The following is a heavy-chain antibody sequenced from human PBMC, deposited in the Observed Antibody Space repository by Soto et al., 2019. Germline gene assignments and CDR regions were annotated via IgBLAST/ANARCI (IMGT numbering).Heavy chain of an antibody. Sequence: QVQLVQSGAEVKKPGASVNVSCKASGYSFHTYAISWVRQAPGQGLEWVGWISGYNGNTNYAQKFQGRITLTTDTSTKTDFMELRSLTGDDTAVYYCAREYGMDVWGQGTTVTVSS. V-gene: IGHV1-18*01. CDR1: GYSFHTYA. J-gene: IGHJ6*02. CDR2: ISGYNGNT. CDR3: AREYGMDV.